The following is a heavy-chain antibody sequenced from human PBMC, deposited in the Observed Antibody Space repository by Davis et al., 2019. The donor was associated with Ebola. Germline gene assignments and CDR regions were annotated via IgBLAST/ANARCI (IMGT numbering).Heavy chain of an antibody. V-gene: IGHV4-34*01. CDR1: PCSFSRFF. D-gene: IGHD2-8*01. J-gene: IGHJ6*01. Sequence: PSHSLSLTCPVFPCSFSRFFWSWIRQPPGKGLEWIGEINHSGSTNYNPSLKSRVTISVDTSKNQFSLKLSSVTAADTAVYYCARDPTRYCTNGVCRPYYYGMDVRGQGTTVNVSS. CDR2: INHSGST. CDR3: ARDPTRYCTNGVCRPYYYGMDV.